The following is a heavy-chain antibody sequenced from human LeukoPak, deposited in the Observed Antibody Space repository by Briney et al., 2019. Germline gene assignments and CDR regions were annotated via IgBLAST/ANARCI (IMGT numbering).Heavy chain of an antibody. V-gene: IGHV1-3*01. D-gene: IGHD6-13*01. CDR2: INPSNDDT. CDR1: GYTFTNFV. CDR3: ARDQIGVAAAAY. Sequence: ASVKVSCKASGYTFTNFVIHWVRQAPGQRLEWMGWINPSNDDTKYSQKFQGRVTITRDTSASTAYMELSSLRSEDTALYYCARDQIGVAAAAYWGQGTLVTASS. J-gene: IGHJ4*02.